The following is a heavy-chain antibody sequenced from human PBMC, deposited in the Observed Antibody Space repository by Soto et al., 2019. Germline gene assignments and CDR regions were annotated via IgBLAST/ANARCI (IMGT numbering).Heavy chain of an antibody. D-gene: IGHD1-26*01. V-gene: IGHV1-2*02. J-gene: IGHJ4*02. CDR3: ARDPPSKFSESYFDH. Sequence: QVTLEQSAADVRKPGASMKVSCQASGYTFTDSHIHWIRQAPGHGLQWMGWIDPDSGGTEYSQLFQGRVTLTRDTSTKTVFLGLSGLTSDDTAVYYCARDPPSKFSESYFDHWGKGTLVTVSS. CDR2: IDPDSGGT. CDR1: GYTFTDSH.